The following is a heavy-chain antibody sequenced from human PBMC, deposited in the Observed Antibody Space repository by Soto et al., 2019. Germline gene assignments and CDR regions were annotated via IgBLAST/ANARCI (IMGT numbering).Heavy chain of an antibody. CDR3: ASVGSTAPAGILDY. D-gene: IGHD6-13*01. Sequence: PGGSLRLSCAASGFTFSDFYMSWIRQVPGKGLEWVSYISSSSSHTPYADSVKGRFTISRDNAKNSVYLQMNSLRAEDTAVYYCASVGSTAPAGILDYWGQGTLVTVSS. V-gene: IGHV3-11*06. J-gene: IGHJ4*02. CDR2: ISSSSSHT. CDR1: GFTFSDFY.